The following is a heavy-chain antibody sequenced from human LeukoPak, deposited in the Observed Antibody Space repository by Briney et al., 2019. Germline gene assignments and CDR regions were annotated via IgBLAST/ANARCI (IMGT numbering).Heavy chain of an antibody. CDR3: AGVFSGRRPFEL. V-gene: IGHV4-59*01. D-gene: IGHD3-10*01. CDR1: GDSITSSY. CDR2: VYYRGAT. Sequence: SETLSLTCTVSGDSITSSYWNWIRQPPGKGLEWIGYVYYRGATNYNPSLKTRVTTPIDTSKKQFSLKLSSVTAADTAVYFCAGVFSGRRPFELWGKGTLVTVSS. J-gene: IGHJ4*02.